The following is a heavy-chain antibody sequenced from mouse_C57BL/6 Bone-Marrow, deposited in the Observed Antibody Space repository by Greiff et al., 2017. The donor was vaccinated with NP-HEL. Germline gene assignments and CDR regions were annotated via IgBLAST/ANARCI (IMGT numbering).Heavy chain of an antibody. CDR2: ISNLAYSI. CDR3: ARHVYAMDY. CDR1: GFTFSDYG. Sequence: EVQRVESGGGLVQPGGSLKLSCAASGFTFSDYGMAWVRQAPRKGPEWVAFISNLAYSIYYADTVTGRFTISSENAKNTLYLEMSSLRSEDTAMYYCARHVYAMDYWGQGTSVTVSS. V-gene: IGHV5-15*01. J-gene: IGHJ4*01.